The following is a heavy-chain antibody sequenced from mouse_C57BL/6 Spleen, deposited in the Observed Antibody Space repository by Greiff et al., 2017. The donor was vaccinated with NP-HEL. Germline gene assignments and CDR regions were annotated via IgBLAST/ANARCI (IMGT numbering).Heavy chain of an antibody. CDR3: AREGSTNRFWYFDV. V-gene: IGHV1-26*01. CDR2: INPNNGGT. CDR1: GYTFTDYY. Sequence: EVQLQQSGPELVKPGASVKISCKASGYTFTDYYMNWVKQSHGKSLEWIGDINPNNGGTSYNQKFKGKATLTVDKSSSTAYMELRSLTSEDSAVYYCAREGSTNRFWYFDVWGKGTTVTVSS. D-gene: IGHD2-1*01. J-gene: IGHJ1*03.